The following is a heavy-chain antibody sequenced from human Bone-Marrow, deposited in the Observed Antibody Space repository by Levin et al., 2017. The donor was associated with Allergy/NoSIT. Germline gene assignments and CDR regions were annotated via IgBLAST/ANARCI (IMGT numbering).Heavy chain of an antibody. Sequence: SQTLSLTCTVSGGSISNYYWSWIRQPPGKGLEWIGYIYYSGSTSYNPSLKSRVTISVDTSKNQFSLKMTSVTAADTAVYYCARIGGSVSTGLDYWGQGVLVTVSS. J-gene: IGHJ4*02. CDR1: GGSISNYY. D-gene: IGHD3-16*01. CDR3: ARIGGSVSTGLDY. V-gene: IGHV4-59*01. CDR2: IYYSGST.